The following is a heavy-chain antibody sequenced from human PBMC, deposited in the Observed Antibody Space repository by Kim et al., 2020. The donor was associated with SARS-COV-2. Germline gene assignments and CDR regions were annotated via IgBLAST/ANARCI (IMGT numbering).Heavy chain of an antibody. CDR2: IYYSGST. Sequence: SETLSLTCTVSGGSISSSSYYWGWIRQPPGKGLEWIGSIYYSGSTYYNPSLKSRVTISVDTSKNQFSLKLSSVTAADTAVYYCARHRRGWYFDLWGRGTLVTVSS. D-gene: IGHD3-10*01. CDR3: ARHRRGWYFDL. V-gene: IGHV4-39*01. CDR1: GGSISSSSYY. J-gene: IGHJ2*01.